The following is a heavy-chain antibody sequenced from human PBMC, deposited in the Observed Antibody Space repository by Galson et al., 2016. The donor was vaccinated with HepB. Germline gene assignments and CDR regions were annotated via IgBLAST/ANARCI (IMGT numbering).Heavy chain of an antibody. D-gene: IGHD5-12*01. CDR2: IVPDFETP. Sequence: SVKVSCKASGGTFSNHAISWVRQAPGRGLEWMGGIVPDFETPSYAQEFQGRVTITADESRRMAYMELTGLTSEDTAVYYCARDPPGSWGQGTRVTVSS. J-gene: IGHJ5*02. CDR3: ARDPPGS. V-gene: IGHV1-69*13. CDR1: GGTFSNHA.